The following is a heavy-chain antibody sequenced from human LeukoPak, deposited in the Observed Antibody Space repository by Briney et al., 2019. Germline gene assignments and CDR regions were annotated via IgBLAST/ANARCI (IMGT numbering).Heavy chain of an antibody. D-gene: IGHD3-10*01. Sequence: GGSLRLSCAAPGFTFSSYAMSWVRQAPGKGLEWFSAITNSGGSTYYADSVKGRFTISRDNSKNTLYLQMNSLRAEDTAVYYCAKTTTLVRGPFDYWGQGTLVTVSS. CDR1: GFTFSSYA. CDR2: ITNSGGST. CDR3: AKTTTLVRGPFDY. V-gene: IGHV3-23*01. J-gene: IGHJ4*02.